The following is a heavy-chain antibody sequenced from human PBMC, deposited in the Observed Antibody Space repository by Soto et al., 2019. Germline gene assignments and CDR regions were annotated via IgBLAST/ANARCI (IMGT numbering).Heavy chain of an antibody. Sequence: QVQLQQWGAGLFKPSETLSLTCAVYGGSFSGYYWSWIRQPPGKGLEWLGEIKHSGPTNYNPSIKSRVTINVDTSNNHFSLKLSSVSAAETAVYYCATKGHQRGDNAWFDYWGQGTLVTVSS. V-gene: IGHV4-34*01. J-gene: IGHJ5*01. D-gene: IGHD4-17*01. CDR3: ATKGHQRGDNAWFDY. CDR1: GGSFSGYY. CDR2: IKHSGPT.